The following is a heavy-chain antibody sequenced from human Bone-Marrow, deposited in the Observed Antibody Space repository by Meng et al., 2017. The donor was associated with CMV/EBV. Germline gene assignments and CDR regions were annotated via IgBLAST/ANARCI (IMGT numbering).Heavy chain of an antibody. J-gene: IGHJ4*02. D-gene: IGHD3-22*01. Sequence: ASVKVSCKASGYTFTSYDINWVRQATGQGLEWMGWMNPNSGNTGYAQKFQGRVTMTRNTSISTAYMELSSLRSEDTAVYYCARGFRYYDSSGYYYGYFDYWGQGTLVTVSS. CDR3: ARGFRYYDSSGYYYGYFDY. V-gene: IGHV1-8*01. CDR2: MNPNSGNT. CDR1: GYTFTSYD.